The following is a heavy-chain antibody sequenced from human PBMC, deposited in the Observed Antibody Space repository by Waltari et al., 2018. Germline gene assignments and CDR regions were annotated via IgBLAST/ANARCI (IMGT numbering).Heavy chain of an antibody. V-gene: IGHV4-31*03. CDR2: VDNTGSP. Sequence: QVHLQESGPGLVKPSQTLSLTCSISDDSLNPGPFYFTWIRQYPGQGLEWIGYVDNTGSPSYSPSLRCRFSISVDTSRRHFSLKLMSVTAADTASYFCAISSSGGNYFDYWGRGTLVTVSS. CDR1: DDSLNPGPFY. D-gene: IGHD6-6*01. J-gene: IGHJ4*02. CDR3: AISSSGGNYFDY.